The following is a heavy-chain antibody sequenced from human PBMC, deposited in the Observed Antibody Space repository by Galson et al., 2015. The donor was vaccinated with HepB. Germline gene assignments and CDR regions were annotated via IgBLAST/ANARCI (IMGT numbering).Heavy chain of an antibody. CDR1: GYTFTSYA. J-gene: IGHJ3*02. CDR2: INAGNGNT. CDR3: ARDPPGLLWFGEKKSTGDAFDI. Sequence: SVKVSCKASGYTFTSYAMHWVRQAPGQRLEWMGWINAGNGNTKYSQKFQGRVTITRDTSASTAYMELSSLRSEDTAVYYCARDPPGLLWFGEKKSTGDAFDIWGQGTMVTVSS. D-gene: IGHD3-10*01. V-gene: IGHV1-3*01.